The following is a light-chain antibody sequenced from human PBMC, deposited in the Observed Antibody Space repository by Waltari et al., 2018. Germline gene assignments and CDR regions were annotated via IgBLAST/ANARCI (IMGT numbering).Light chain of an antibody. J-gene: IGKJ2*01. CDR1: QSVNRN. CDR2: GVS. CDR3: QQSIQWPYT. V-gene: IGKV3D-15*01. Sequence: DIAMTQSPTTLSLSPGERATLSCRASQSVNRNLAWYQQKPGKPPRLLIYGVSSRAKGIPDRFIGSGSALEFTLTTSSLEPEDVGIYHCQQSIQWPYTFGQGTKVEIK.